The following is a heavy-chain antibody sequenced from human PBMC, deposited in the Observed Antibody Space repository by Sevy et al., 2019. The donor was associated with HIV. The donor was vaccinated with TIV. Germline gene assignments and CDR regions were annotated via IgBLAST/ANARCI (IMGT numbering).Heavy chain of an antibody. Sequence: SDTLSLTCTVSSGSISTFYWSWIRQHPGKGLEWIGYIYSSGISNFNPSLKSRVTISLDTSKSQFSLMLTSVTAADTAVYYCARESVGASRSFDYCGQGTLVTVSS. CDR2: IYSSGIS. V-gene: IGHV4-59*13. J-gene: IGHJ4*02. CDR1: SGSISTFY. CDR3: ARESVGASRSFDY. D-gene: IGHD1-26*01.